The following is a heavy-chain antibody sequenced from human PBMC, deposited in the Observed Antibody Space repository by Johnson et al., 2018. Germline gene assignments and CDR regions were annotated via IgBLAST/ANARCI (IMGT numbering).Heavy chain of an antibody. J-gene: IGHJ3*02. CDR2: INSDGNST. Sequence: EVQLVETGGGFVQXGGSLRLSCAASGFTFSSYWMHWVRQAPGKGLVWVSRINSDGNSTSYADSVMGRFTISRDNAKNTLFLQMNSLRAEDTAVYYCARDSDVEWELLPGAFDIWGQGTMVTVSS. CDR1: GFTFSSYW. D-gene: IGHD1-26*01. CDR3: ARDSDVEWELLPGAFDI. V-gene: IGHV3-74*01.